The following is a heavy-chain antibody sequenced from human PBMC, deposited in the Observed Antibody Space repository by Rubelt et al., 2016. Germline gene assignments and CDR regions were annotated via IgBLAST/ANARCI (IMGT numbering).Heavy chain of an antibody. V-gene: IGHV4-59*09. Sequence: IYYSGSTYYNPSLKSRVTISVDTSKNQFSLKLSSVTAADTAVYYCARGVTYYDILTGYYQYNWFDPWGQGTLVTVSS. CDR2: IYYSGST. J-gene: IGHJ5*02. CDR3: ARGVTYYDILTGYYQYNWFDP. D-gene: IGHD3-9*01.